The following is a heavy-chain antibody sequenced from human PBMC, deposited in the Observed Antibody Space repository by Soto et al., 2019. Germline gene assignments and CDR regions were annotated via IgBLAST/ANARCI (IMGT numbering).Heavy chain of an antibody. J-gene: IGHJ6*02. CDR1: GFIFSNFG. D-gene: IGHD6-19*01. CDR3: ARDDIPGIAVATYGMDV. V-gene: IGHV3-33*01. CDR2: IWYDGSNE. Sequence: QVQLVESGGGVVQPGRSLRLSCAASGFIFSNFGMHWVRQAPGKGLEWVAVIWYDGSNEYYADSVKGRFTISKDNFKNTLYLQMNGLRAEDTAVYYCARDDIPGIAVATYGMDVWGQGTTVTVSS.